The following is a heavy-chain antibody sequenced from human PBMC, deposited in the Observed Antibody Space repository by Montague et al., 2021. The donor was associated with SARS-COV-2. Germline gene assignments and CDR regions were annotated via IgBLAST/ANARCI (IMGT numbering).Heavy chain of an antibody. CDR3: ASQGLYYYSSGSNDY. D-gene: IGHD3-10*01. Sequence: SETLSLTCAVSGGSISNSAYYWGWIRQPPGKGLEWIGSIYYGGSTYRNPSLKSRVTISVVTSKNQFSLKLNSVTAADTAVYYCASQGLYYYSSGSNDYWGQGTPVTVSS. J-gene: IGHJ4*02. V-gene: IGHV4-39*01. CDR2: IYYGGST. CDR1: GGSISNSAYY.